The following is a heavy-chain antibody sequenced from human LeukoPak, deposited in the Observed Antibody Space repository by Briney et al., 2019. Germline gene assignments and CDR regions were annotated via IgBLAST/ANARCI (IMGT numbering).Heavy chain of an antibody. V-gene: IGHV4-59*08. CDR3: ARQGLYDFWSGYPQVPFDY. J-gene: IGHJ4*02. D-gene: IGHD3-3*01. CDR2: IYYSGST. CDR1: GGSISSYY. Sequence: SETLSLTCTVSGGSISSYYWSWIRQPPGKGLEWIGYIYYSGSTNYNPSLKSRVTISVDTSKNQFSLKLSSVTAADTAVYYCARQGLYDFWSGYPQVPFDYWGQGTLVTVSS.